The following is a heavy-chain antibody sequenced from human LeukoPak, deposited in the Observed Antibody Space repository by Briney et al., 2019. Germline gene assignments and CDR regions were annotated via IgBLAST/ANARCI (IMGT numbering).Heavy chain of an antibody. Sequence: SETLSLTCTVSGGSISSYYWSWIRQPPGKGLEWIGYIYYSGSTNYNPSLKSRVTISLDTSKNQFSLKMRFVTAADTAVYYCARLGYCSSTDCYFDFWGQGTLVTVSS. D-gene: IGHD2-2*01. CDR2: IYYSGST. J-gene: IGHJ4*02. CDR1: GGSISSYY. V-gene: IGHV4-59*08. CDR3: ARLGYCSSTDCYFDF.